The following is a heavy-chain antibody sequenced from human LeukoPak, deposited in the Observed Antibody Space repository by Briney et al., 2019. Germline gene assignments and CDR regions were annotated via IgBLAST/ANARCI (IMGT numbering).Heavy chain of an antibody. CDR2: IRYDGSNK. D-gene: IGHD1-26*01. CDR3: AKEGGSRTRGIVGATLVG. V-gene: IGHV3-30*02. CDR1: GFTFSSYG. J-gene: IGHJ4*02. Sequence: GGSLRLSCAASGFTFSSYGMHWVRQAPGKGLEWVAFIRYDGSNKYYADSVKGRFTISRDNSKNTLYLQMNSLRAEDTAVYYCAKEGGSRTRGIVGATLVGWGQGTLVTVSS.